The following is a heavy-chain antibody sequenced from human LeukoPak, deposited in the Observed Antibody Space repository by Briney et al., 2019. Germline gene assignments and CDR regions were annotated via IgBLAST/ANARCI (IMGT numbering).Heavy chain of an antibody. D-gene: IGHD1-26*01. J-gene: IGHJ3*02. CDR3: ARDLPGSYYAFDI. Sequence: KPSETLSLTCTVSGGSISNNYWSWLRQPPGKGLEWISYLYHNGSTNYNPSLKGRVTMSVDTSKNQFSLKLTSVTAADTAVYYCARDLPGSYYAFDIWGQGTMVSVSS. CDR1: GGSISNNY. CDR2: LYHNGST. V-gene: IGHV4-59*01.